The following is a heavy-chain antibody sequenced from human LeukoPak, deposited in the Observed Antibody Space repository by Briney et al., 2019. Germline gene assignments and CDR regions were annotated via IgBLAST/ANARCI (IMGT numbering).Heavy chain of an antibody. D-gene: IGHD5-18*01. J-gene: IGHJ4*02. CDR2: ISYDGSNK. CDR3: ARGLRGYKYGSDY. V-gene: IGHV3-30*14. CDR1: GFTFSSYA. Sequence: GGSLRLSCAASGFTFSSYAMHWVRQAPGKGLEWVAVISYDGSNKYYADSVKGRFTISRDNSMNTLYLQMNSLRAEDTAMYYCARGLRGYKYGSDYWGQGTLVTVSS.